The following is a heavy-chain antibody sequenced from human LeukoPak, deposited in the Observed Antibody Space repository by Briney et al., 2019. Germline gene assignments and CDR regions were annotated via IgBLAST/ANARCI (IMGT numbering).Heavy chain of an antibody. CDR3: ARDKPHYGMDV. CDR2: IYYSGST. V-gene: IGHV4-31*03. J-gene: IGHJ6*02. CDR1: GGSISSGGYY. Sequence: SETLSLTCTVSGGSISSGGYYWSWIRQHPGKGLEWIGYIYYSGSTYYNPSLKSRVTISVDTPKNQFSLKLSSVTAADTAVYYCARDKPHYGMDVWGQGTTVTVSS.